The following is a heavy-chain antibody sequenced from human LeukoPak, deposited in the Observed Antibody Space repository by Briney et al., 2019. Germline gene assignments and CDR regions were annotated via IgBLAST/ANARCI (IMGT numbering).Heavy chain of an antibody. CDR1: AFTFSNYS. V-gene: IGHV3-23*01. Sequence: PGGSLRLSCAASAFTFSNYSMSWVRQAPGKGLEWVSAISVSGDSTYYADSVKGRFTISRDNSKNMLYLQMSSLRTEDTALYSCEKETGSYFDYWGQGTMVTVSS. CDR3: EKETGSYFDY. J-gene: IGHJ4*02. D-gene: IGHD1-1*01. CDR2: ISVSGDST.